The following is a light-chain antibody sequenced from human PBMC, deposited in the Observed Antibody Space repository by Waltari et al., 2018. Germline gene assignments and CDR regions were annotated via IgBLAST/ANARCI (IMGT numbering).Light chain of an antibody. CDR3: QQYATSPLT. CDR1: QSVSSNY. V-gene: IGKV3-20*01. J-gene: IGKJ4*01. Sequence: EIVLTQSPGTLSLSPGERDSLSCRASQSVSSNYLAWYQQEPVQTPRLLNYDSSSRATGIPDRFSGSVSGTDFTLTISRLEPEDFAVFYCQQYATSPLTFGGGTKVEIK. CDR2: DSS.